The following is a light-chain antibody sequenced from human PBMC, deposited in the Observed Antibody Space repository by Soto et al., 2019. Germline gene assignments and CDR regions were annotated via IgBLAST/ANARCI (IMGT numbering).Light chain of an antibody. CDR2: DAS. V-gene: IGKV3-11*01. CDR1: QTVRNNY. Sequence: EFVLTQSPGTLSLSPGERATLSCRASQTVRNNYLAWYQQKPGQAPRLLIYDASNRATGIPARFSGSGSGTDFNLTISSLEPEDSAVYYCQQSNVWPPVTLGQGTRLEIK. CDR3: QQSNVWPPVT. J-gene: IGKJ5*01.